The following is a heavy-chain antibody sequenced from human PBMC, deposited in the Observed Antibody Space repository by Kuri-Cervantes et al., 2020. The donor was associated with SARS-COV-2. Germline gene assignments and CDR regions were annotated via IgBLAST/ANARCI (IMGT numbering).Heavy chain of an antibody. V-gene: IGHV1-2*02. Sequence: ASVKVSCKASGYSFTSYYINWVRQAPGQGLEWMGWINVNNRATSYAQKFQGRVTMTRDTSVLTAYMELSSLRSDDTAVFYCARAAEGRYYFDYWGQGTLVTVSS. CDR3: ARAAEGRYYFDY. J-gene: IGHJ4*02. CDR2: INVNNRAT. CDR1: GYSFTSYY.